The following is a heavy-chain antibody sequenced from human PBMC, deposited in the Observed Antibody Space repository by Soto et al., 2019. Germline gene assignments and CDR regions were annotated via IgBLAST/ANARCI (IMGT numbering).Heavy chain of an antibody. Sequence: ASVKVSCKASGGTFSSYAMSWVRQAPGQGLEWMGGIIPIFGTANYAQKFQGRVTITADESTSTAYMELSSLRSEDTAVYYCARVNDSPLNWFDHWGQGTLVTVS. J-gene: IGHJ5*02. V-gene: IGHV1-69*13. CDR2: IIPIFGTA. CDR3: ARVNDSPLNWFDH. CDR1: GGTFSSYA. D-gene: IGHD2-15*01.